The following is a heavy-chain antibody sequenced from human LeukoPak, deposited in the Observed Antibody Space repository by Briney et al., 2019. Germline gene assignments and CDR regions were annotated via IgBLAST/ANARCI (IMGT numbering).Heavy chain of an antibody. Sequence: PSETLSLTCTVSGGSISSYYWSWIRRPAGKGLEWIGRIYISGSTNYNPSLKSRVTMSVDTSKNQFSLKLSSVTAADTAVYYCARAPGTTFDYWGHGNMVTVSS. D-gene: IGHD4-17*01. CDR2: IYISGST. CDR3: ARAPGTTFDY. V-gene: IGHV4-4*07. J-gene: IGHJ4*01. CDR1: GGSISSYY.